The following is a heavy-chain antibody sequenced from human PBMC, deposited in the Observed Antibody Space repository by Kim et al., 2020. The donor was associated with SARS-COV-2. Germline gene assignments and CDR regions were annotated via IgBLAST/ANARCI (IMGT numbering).Heavy chain of an antibody. V-gene: IGHV5-10-1*01. J-gene: IGHJ6*02. CDR3: ARQQRQLVRFYYDYYGMDV. D-gene: IGHD6-13*01. Sequence: GESLKISCKGSGYSFTSYWISWVRQMPGKGLEWMGRIDPSDSYTNYSPSFQGHVTISADKSISTAYLQWSSLKASDTAMYYCARQQRQLVRFYYDYYGMDVWGQGTTVTVSS. CDR1: GYSFTSYW. CDR2: IDPSDSYT.